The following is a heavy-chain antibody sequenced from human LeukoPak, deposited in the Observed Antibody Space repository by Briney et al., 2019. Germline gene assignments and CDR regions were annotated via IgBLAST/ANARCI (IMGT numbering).Heavy chain of an antibody. V-gene: IGHV4-30-2*01. Sequence: PSQTLFLTCAVSGGSISSGGYSWSWIRQPPGKGLEWIGYIYHSGSTYYNPSLKSRVTISVDRSKNQFSLKLSSVTAADTAVYYCAREQDSYYFDYWGQGTLVTVSS. J-gene: IGHJ4*02. CDR1: GGSISSGGYS. CDR3: AREQDSYYFDY. CDR2: IYHSGST.